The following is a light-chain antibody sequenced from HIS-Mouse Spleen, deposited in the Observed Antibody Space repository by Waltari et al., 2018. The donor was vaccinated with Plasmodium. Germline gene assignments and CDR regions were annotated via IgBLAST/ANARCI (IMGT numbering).Light chain of an antibody. CDR1: QSVSSSY. J-gene: IGKJ4*01. V-gene: IGKV3-20*01. CDR3: QQFNSYPLT. CDR2: GAS. Sequence: EIVLTQSPGTLSLSQGERATLSCRASQSVSSSYLAWYQQKPGQAPRLLIYGASSRATGIPDRFSGSGSGTDFTLTISRLEPEDFATYYCQQFNSYPLTFGGGTKVEIK.